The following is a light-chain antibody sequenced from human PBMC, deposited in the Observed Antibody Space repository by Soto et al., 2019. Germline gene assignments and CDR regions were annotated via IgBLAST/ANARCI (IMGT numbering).Light chain of an antibody. Sequence: EIVMTQSPATLSVSPGERATLSCRASQSVSSNLAWYQQKPGQAPRLLIYGASTRATGIQARFSGSGSGTEFTLTISSLEPDDLEVYYCKQRASWPSTFGPGTKVDIK. CDR1: QSVSSN. CDR2: GAS. J-gene: IGKJ2*02. V-gene: IGKV3-15*01. CDR3: KQRASWPST.